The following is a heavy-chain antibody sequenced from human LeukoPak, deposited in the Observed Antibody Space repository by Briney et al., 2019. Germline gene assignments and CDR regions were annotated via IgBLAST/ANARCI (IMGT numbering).Heavy chain of an antibody. CDR2: ISYDGSNK. D-gene: IGHD3-10*01. J-gene: IGHJ4*02. CDR1: GFTVSSNY. CDR3: AGVWDYGSGSYYNIDY. Sequence: GGSLRLSCAVSGFTVSSNYMSWVRQAPGKGLEWVAAISYDGSNKYYADSVKGRFTISRDNSKNTLYLQMNSLRAEDTAVYYCAGVWDYGSGSYYNIDYWGQGTLVTVSS. V-gene: IGHV3-30-3*01.